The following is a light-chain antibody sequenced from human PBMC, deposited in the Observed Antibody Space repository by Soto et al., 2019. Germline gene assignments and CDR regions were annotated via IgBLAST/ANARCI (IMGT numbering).Light chain of an antibody. Sequence: QSVLTQPPSASGSPGQSVTISCTGTSSDVGGYNYASWYQQYPGKAPKLMIYEVTKRPSGVPDRFSGSKSGNTASLTVSGLQAEDEADYYCSSYAGFNNYVVFGGGTKLTVL. J-gene: IGLJ2*01. V-gene: IGLV2-8*01. CDR2: EVT. CDR1: SSDVGGYNY. CDR3: SSYAGFNNYVV.